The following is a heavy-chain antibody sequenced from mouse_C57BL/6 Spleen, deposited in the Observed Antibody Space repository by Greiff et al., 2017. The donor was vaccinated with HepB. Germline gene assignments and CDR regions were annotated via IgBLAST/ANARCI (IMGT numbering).Heavy chain of an antibody. J-gene: IGHJ3*01. CDR2: IDPSSGGT. D-gene: IGHD1-1*01. Sequence: QVQLQQSGAELVKPGASVKLSCKASGYTFTSYWMHWVKQRPGRGLEWIGRIDPSSGGTKYNEKFKGKATLTVDKPSSTAYMQLSSLTSEDSAVYYCARSGDGSSFFAYWGQGTLVTVSA. CDR1: GYTFTSYW. V-gene: IGHV1-62-3*01. CDR3: ARSGDGSSFFAY.